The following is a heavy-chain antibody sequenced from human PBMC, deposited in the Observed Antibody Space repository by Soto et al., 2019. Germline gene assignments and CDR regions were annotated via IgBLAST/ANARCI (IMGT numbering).Heavy chain of an antibody. V-gene: IGHV4-31*03. CDR2: IYYSGST. J-gene: IGHJ3*02. CDR3: ARGIVVVVAATTATDAFDI. D-gene: IGHD2-15*01. Sequence: QVQLQESGPGLVKPSQTLSLTCTVTGGSISSGDYYWSWIRQHPGKGLELIGYIYYSGSTHYNPSLRSRFIISVDTSKNQFSLKLTSVTSADTAMYYCARGIVVVVAATTATDAFDIWGQGTMVTVSS. CDR1: GGSISSGDYY.